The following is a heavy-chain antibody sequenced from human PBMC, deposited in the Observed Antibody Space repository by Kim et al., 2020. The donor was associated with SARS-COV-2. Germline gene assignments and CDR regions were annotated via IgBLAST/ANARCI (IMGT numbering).Heavy chain of an antibody. V-gene: IGHV4-34*01. CDR3: ARARWGGSYFDY. CDR2: INHSGST. CDR1: GGSFSGYY. J-gene: IGHJ4*02. D-gene: IGHD1-26*01. Sequence: SETLSLTCAVYGGSFSGYYWSWIRQPPGKGLEWIGEINHSGSTNYNPSLKSRVTISVDTSKNQFSLKLSSVTAADTAVYYCARARWGGSYFDYWGQGTLVTVSS.